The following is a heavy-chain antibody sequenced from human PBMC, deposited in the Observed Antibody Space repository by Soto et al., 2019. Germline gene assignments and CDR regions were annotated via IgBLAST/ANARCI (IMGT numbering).Heavy chain of an antibody. D-gene: IGHD3-16*01. CDR2: IYYSGST. Sequence: SETLSLTCTVSGGSISSSSYYWGWIRQPPGKGLEWIGSIYYSGSTYYNPSLKSRVTISVDTSKNQFSLKLSSVTAADTAVYYCARQFRDSGVMMVAFDIWGQGTMVTVSS. V-gene: IGHV4-39*01. J-gene: IGHJ3*02. CDR3: ARQFRDSGVMMVAFDI. CDR1: GGSISSSSYY.